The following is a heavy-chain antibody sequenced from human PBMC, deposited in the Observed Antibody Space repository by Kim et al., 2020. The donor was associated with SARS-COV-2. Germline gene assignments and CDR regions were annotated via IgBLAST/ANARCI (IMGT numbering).Heavy chain of an antibody. D-gene: IGHD1-26*01. J-gene: IGHJ4*02. V-gene: IGHV3-23*01. Sequence: GGSLRLSCAASGFTFSSYGMDWVRQAPGKGLEWVAGLTTSGETTCYADSVKGRFTISRDNSKNTLYLQMNSLRAEDTAVYYCAKEIGASRPFDHWGQGTLVTVSS. CDR3: AKEIGASRPFDH. CDR1: GFTFSSYG. CDR2: LTTSGETT.